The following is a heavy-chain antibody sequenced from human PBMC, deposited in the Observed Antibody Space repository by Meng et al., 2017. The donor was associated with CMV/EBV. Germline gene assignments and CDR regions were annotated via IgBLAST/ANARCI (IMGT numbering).Heavy chain of an antibody. V-gene: IGHV3-15*01. CDR3: TTIYGIPRRGYSGYGAADAFDI. J-gene: IGHJ3*02. D-gene: IGHD5-12*01. CDR1: GFTVSSNY. CDR2: IKSKTDGGTT. Sequence: GGSLRLSCAASGFTVSSNYMSWVRQAPGKGLEWVGRIKSKTDGGTTDYAAPVKGRFTISRDDSKNTLYLQMNSLKTEDTAVYYCTTIYGIPRRGYSGYGAADAFDIWGQGTMVTVSS.